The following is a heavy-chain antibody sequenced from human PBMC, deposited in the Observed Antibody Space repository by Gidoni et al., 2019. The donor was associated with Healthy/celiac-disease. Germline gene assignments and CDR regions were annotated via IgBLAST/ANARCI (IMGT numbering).Heavy chain of an antibody. CDR3: AARVGASSVDY. CDR1: GYSFTSYW. Sequence: EVQLVQSGAEVKQPGESLKTSCKGSGYSFTSYWIGWVRQMPGKGLEWMGIIYPRDSDTRYSQSVQGQVPISADKSISTAYLQWSSLKASDTAMYYCAARVGASSVDYWGQGTLVTVSS. V-gene: IGHV5-51*01. D-gene: IGHD1-26*01. CDR2: IYPRDSDT. J-gene: IGHJ4*02.